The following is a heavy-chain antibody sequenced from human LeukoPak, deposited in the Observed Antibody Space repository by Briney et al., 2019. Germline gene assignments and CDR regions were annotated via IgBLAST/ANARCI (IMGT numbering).Heavy chain of an antibody. Sequence: SETLSLTCTVSGGSISISNNYWGWIRQPPGKGLEWIGSIYHSGSTYYNPSLKSRVTISVDTSKNQFSLKLSSVTAADTAVYYCARVRLELLWFGELLNWGQGTLVTVSS. CDR2: IYHSGST. J-gene: IGHJ4*02. CDR3: ARVRLELLWFGELLN. D-gene: IGHD3-10*01. V-gene: IGHV4-39*07. CDR1: GGSISISNNY.